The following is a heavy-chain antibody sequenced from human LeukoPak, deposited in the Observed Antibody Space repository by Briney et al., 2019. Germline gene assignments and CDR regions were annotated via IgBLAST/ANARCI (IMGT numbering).Heavy chain of an antibody. CDR2: IYYSGST. J-gene: IGHJ4*02. Sequence: SQTLSLTCTVSGGSISSGDYYWSWIRQPPGKGLEWIGYIYYSGSTYYNPSLKSRVTISVDTSNNQFSLKLSSVTAADTAVYYCARERVVIAAFDYWGQGTLVTVSS. V-gene: IGHV4-30-4*08. D-gene: IGHD2-21*01. CDR1: GGSISSGDYY. CDR3: ARERVVIAAFDY.